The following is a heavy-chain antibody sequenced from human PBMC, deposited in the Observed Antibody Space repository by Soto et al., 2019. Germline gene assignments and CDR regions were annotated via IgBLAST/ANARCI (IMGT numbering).Heavy chain of an antibody. CDR1: GFTFRSYW. Sequence: EVQLVESGGGLVQSGGSLRLSCAAAGFTFRSYWMQWVRQAPGKGLVWVSRIKGDGISTNYADSVKGRFTISRDNAKDTVFLQMNGLSADDTAVYYCARGAMGNYYNDYWGQGTLVTVSS. CDR3: ARGAMGNYYNDY. D-gene: IGHD3-10*01. V-gene: IGHV3-74*01. CDR2: IKGDGIST. J-gene: IGHJ4*02.